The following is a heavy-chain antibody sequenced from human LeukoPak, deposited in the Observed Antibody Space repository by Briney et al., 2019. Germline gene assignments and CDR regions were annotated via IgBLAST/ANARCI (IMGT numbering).Heavy chain of an antibody. D-gene: IGHD3-16*01. CDR2: ISGSGGST. J-gene: IGHJ6*02. Sequence: PGGSLRLSCAASGFTFSSYAMSWVRQAPGKGLEWVSAISGSGGSTYYADSVKGRFTISRDNSKNTLYLQMNSLRAEDTAVYYCAKDTEPGERWPDVYYYYGMDVWGQGTTVTVSS. V-gene: IGHV3-23*01. CDR1: GFTFSSYA. CDR3: AKDTEPGERWPDVYYYYGMDV.